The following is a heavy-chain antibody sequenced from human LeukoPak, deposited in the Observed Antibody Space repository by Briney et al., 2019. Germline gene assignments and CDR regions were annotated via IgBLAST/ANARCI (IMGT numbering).Heavy chain of an antibody. V-gene: IGHV4-34*01. CDR1: GGSFRGYY. J-gene: IGHJ6*04. CDR2: INHSGST. CDR3: ARERRRYYGSGSYYPLGGMDV. Sequence: SETLSLTCAVYGGSFRGYYWSWIRQPPGKGLEWIGEINHSGSTNYNPSLKRRVTISVDTSKNQFSLKLSSVTAADTAVYYCARERRRYYGSGSYYPLGGMDVWGKGTTVTVSS. D-gene: IGHD3-10*01.